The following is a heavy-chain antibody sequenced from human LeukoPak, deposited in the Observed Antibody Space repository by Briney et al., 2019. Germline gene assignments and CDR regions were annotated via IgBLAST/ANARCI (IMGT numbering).Heavy chain of an antibody. Sequence: SETLSLTCSVSGGSISSSTYFWGWIRQPPGEGLEWIGSISYTGVTYYSPSLTSRVTISVDTSKNHFSLKLSSLAAADTAVYYCARRVGATEVVDYWGQGTLVTVSS. J-gene: IGHJ4*02. CDR2: ISYTGVT. V-gene: IGHV4-39*02. D-gene: IGHD1-26*01. CDR1: GGSISSSTYF. CDR3: ARRVGATEVVDY.